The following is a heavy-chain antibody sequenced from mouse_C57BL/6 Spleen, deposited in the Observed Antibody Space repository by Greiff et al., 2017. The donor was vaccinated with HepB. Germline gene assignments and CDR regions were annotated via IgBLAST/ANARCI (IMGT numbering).Heavy chain of an antibody. V-gene: IGHV1-82*01. J-gene: IGHJ4*01. CDR1: GYAFSSSW. CDR3: AREVITTASMDY. CDR2: IYPGDGDT. D-gene: IGHD1-2*01. Sequence: QVQLKESGPELVKPGASVKISCKASGYAFSSSWMNWVKQRPGKGLEWIGRIYPGDGDTNYNGKFKGKATLTADKSSSTAYMQLSSLTSEDSAVYFCAREVITTASMDYWGQGTSVTVSS.